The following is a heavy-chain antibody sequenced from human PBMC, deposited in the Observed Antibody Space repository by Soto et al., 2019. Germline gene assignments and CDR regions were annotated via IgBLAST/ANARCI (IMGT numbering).Heavy chain of an antibody. J-gene: IGHJ6*02. CDR1: GGSIRSNHW. Sequence: HVQLPQSGPGLVKPSGTLSLTCVVSGGSIRSNHWWCWVRQTPGKGLERIGEIFPIGHTNYNPSLKGPITQSLGQSKNQFSPKMTAMRAASPAGFYCGRREYGMDDWCQGTTVTFSS. CDR3: GRREYGMDD. CDR2: IFPIGHT. V-gene: IGHV4-4*02.